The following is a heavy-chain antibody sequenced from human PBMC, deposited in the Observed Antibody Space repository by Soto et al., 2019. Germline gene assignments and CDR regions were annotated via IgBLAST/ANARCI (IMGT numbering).Heavy chain of an antibody. D-gene: IGHD1-20*01. Sequence: GGSLRLSCAASGFTFSSFAMCWVRQAPGKGLEWVSSIGGGGDDRYYADSVKGRFTISRDNSRNTLFMQMNSLRAEDTAIYYCAKDRIGHNSVCDSFDIWGQGSMVTVSS. J-gene: IGHJ3*02. CDR2: IGGGGDDR. CDR3: AKDRIGHNSVCDSFDI. V-gene: IGHV3-23*01. CDR1: GFTFSSFA.